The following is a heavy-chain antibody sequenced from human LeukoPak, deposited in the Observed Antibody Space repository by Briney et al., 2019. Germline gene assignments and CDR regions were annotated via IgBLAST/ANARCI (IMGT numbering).Heavy chain of an antibody. Sequence: GGSLRLSCAASGFTFSSYGMNWVRQAPGKGLEWVANIKTDGREKYYVDSVKGRFTISRDNAKNSLYLQMNNLRAEDTAVYYCARNWGYFDFWGQGTLVTVSS. V-gene: IGHV3-7*01. CDR3: ARNWGYFDF. D-gene: IGHD7-27*01. CDR2: IKTDGREK. CDR1: GFTFSSYG. J-gene: IGHJ4*02.